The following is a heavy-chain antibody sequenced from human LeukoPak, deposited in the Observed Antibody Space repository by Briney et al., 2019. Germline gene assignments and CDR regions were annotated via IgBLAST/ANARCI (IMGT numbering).Heavy chain of an antibody. Sequence: AASVKVSCKASGYTFRSYDINWVRQATGQGLEWMGWMNPNSGNTGYAQKFQGRVTMTRNTSITTVYMELSSLRSEDTAIYYCARGGYHDTSGYLIDYWGQGTLVTVSS. J-gene: IGHJ4*02. CDR1: GYTFRSYD. D-gene: IGHD3-22*01. CDR2: MNPNSGNT. V-gene: IGHV1-8*02. CDR3: ARGGYHDTSGYLIDY.